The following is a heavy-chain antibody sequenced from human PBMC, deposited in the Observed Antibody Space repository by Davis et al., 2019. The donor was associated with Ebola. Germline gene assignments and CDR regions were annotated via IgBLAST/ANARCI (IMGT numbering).Heavy chain of an antibody. J-gene: IGHJ3*02. V-gene: IGHV1-8*01. D-gene: IGHD2-21*02. Sequence: ASVKVSCKASGYSFISHDINWVRKASGQRHEWMGWMSPNTGNTGLEQKFQGRLTMTRDTSISKAYMELSSLRSEDTAVYYCATCRGDCGGAFDIWGQGTMVTVSS. CDR1: GYSFISHD. CDR3: ATCRGDCGGAFDI. CDR2: MSPNTGNT.